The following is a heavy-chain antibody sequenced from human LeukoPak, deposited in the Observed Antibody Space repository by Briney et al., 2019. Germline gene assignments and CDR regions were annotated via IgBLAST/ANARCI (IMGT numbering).Heavy chain of an antibody. J-gene: IGHJ4*02. Sequence: GGSLRLSCAASGFTFDDYGMSWVRQAPGKGLEWVSGINWNGGSTVYADSVKGRFTISRDNAKNSLYLQMNSLRAEDTALYYCARVSSRDIVVVPAAPFDYWGQGTLVTVSS. CDR1: GFTFDDYG. D-gene: IGHD2-2*01. CDR2: INWNGGST. V-gene: IGHV3-20*04. CDR3: ARVSSRDIVVVPAAPFDY.